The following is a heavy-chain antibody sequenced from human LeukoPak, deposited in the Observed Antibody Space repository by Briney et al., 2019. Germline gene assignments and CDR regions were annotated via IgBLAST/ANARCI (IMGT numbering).Heavy chain of an antibody. V-gene: IGHV1-46*01. J-gene: IGHJ6*03. CDR3: ARDRGGTVMVYTRGKDYYYMDV. CDR1: GYTFTNNW. CDR2: ISPTGGST. D-gene: IGHD2-8*01. Sequence: ASVKVSCKAFGYTFTNNWMHGVRQAPGQGPEWMGLISPTGGSTAYAQKFQGRVTLTRDMSTSTDYLELSSLRSEDTAVYYCARDRGGTVMVYTRGKDYYYMDVWGKGTTVTVSS.